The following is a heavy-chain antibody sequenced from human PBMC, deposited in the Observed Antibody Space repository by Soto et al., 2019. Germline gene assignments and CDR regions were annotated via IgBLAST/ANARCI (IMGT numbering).Heavy chain of an antibody. CDR2: VHHSWSS. CDR1: GGSISSYY. V-gene: IGHV4-59*08. CDR3: ARQGFGPLHGLVDV. D-gene: IGHD3-10*01. J-gene: IGHJ6*02. Sequence: QVQLQESGPGLVKPSETMSLSCTVSGGSISSYYWSCFRQSPGKRMEWIGYVHHSWSSSYNPSLQSRVAISLDTSKSQFSLKVTSVTATDTAVYYCARQGFGPLHGLVDVWGQGTTVTVSS.